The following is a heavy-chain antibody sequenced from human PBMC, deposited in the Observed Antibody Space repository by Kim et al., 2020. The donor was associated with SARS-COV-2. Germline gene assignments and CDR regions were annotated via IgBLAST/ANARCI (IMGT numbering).Heavy chain of an antibody. Sequence: SGPTLVNPTETLTLSCSFSGLSFSNSGVIMGWVRQPPGKALEWLSLIYWDTDKRYNPSLKTRPTTSKDPSENRVILTMANMDPVDTATYFCAHTYVQQGGYLYFDYWVPGILVTVSS. CDR3: AHTYVQQGGYLYFDY. J-gene: IGHJ4*02. CDR2: IYWDTDK. D-gene: IGHD5-18*01. CDR1: GLSFSNSGVI. V-gene: IGHV2-5*02.